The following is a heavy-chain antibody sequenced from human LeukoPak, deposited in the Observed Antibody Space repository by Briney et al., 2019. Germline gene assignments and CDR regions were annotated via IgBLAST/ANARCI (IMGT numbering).Heavy chain of an antibody. D-gene: IGHD6-13*01. Sequence: SETLSLTCAVSGYSISSGYYWGWIRQPLGKGLEWIGSIYHSGSTYYNPSLKSRVTISVDTSKNQFSLKLSSVTAADTAVYYCARDQYSSSSRLFDYWGQGTLVTVSS. CDR1: GYSISSGYY. CDR2: IYHSGST. V-gene: IGHV4-38-2*02. CDR3: ARDQYSSSSRLFDY. J-gene: IGHJ4*02.